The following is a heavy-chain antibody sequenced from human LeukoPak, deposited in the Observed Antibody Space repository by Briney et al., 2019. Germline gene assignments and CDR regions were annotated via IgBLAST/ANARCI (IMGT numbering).Heavy chain of an antibody. V-gene: IGHV3-20*04. CDR3: ARDHFCSSSTGCYFEDWFDP. Sequence: GGSLRLSCTASGFNFYDYDMSWVRQAPGKGLEWVSGITGNGDKTGYADSVRGRFAISRDNTKKSLYLQMSSLRAEDTALYYCARDHFCSSSTGCYFEDWFDPWGPGTLVTVSS. J-gene: IGHJ5*02. CDR1: GFNFYDYD. D-gene: IGHD2-2*01. CDR2: ITGNGDKT.